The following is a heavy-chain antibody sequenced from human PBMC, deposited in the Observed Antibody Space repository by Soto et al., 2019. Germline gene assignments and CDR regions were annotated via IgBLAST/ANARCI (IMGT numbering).Heavy chain of an antibody. D-gene: IGHD1-26*01. J-gene: IGHJ5*02. Sequence: GGSLRLSCAASGFTFSDYYMSWIRQAPGKGLEWVSYISSSGSTIYYADSVKGRFTISRDNAKNSLYLQMNSLRAEDTAVYYCARDSIKGARSNWFDPWGQGTLVTVSS. CDR3: ARDSIKGARSNWFDP. CDR1: GFTFSDYY. CDR2: ISSSGSTI. V-gene: IGHV3-11*01.